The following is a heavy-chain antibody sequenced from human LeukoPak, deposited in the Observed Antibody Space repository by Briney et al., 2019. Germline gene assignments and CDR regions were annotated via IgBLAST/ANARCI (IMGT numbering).Heavy chain of an antibody. CDR3: ARHYYHCSGGSCAEGFDY. CDR2: IYYSGST. Sequence: SETLSLTCTVSGGSISSYYWSWIRQPPGKGLEWIGYIYYSGSTNYNPSPKSRVTISVDTSKNQFSLKLSSVTAADTAVYYCARHYYHCSGGSCAEGFDYWGQGTLVTVSS. J-gene: IGHJ4*02. D-gene: IGHD2-15*01. V-gene: IGHV4-59*08. CDR1: GGSISSYY.